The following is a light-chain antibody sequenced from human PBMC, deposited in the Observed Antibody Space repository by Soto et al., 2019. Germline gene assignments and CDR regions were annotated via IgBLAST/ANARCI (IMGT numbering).Light chain of an antibody. CDR1: QSISSW. J-gene: IGKJ4*01. CDR3: QQSYSTRLT. Sequence: EMQVTQYPSTLSASVGDRVTITCRASQSISSWLAWYQQKPGKAPKLLIYAASSLQSGVPSRFSGSGSGTDFTLTISSLQPEDFATYYCQQSYSTRLTFGGGTKVDIK. V-gene: IGKV1-39*01. CDR2: AAS.